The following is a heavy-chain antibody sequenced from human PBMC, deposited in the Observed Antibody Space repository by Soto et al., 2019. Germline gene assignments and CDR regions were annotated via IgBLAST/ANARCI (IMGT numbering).Heavy chain of an antibody. CDR1: GGSISSGGYS. J-gene: IGHJ4*02. Sequence: QLQLQESGSGLVKPSQTLSLTCAVSGGSISSGGYSWSWIRQPPGKGLEWIGYIYHSGSTYYNPSLSSRVIISVDRSKNQFCLMLSSVTAADTAVYYCARAGGLGAVAVDYWGQGTLVTVSS. D-gene: IGHD6-19*01. CDR2: IYHSGST. CDR3: ARAGGLGAVAVDY. V-gene: IGHV4-30-2*01.